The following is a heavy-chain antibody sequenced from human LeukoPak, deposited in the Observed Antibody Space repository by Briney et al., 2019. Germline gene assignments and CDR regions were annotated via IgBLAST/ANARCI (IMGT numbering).Heavy chain of an antibody. J-gene: IGHJ6*04. CDR3: AELRITMIGGV. V-gene: IGHV3-23*01. CDR2: ISGSGGST. Sequence: GGSLRLSCAASEFTFNSYAMSWVRQAPGKGLEWVSAISGSGGSTYYADSVKGRFTISRDNAKNSLYLQMNSLRAEDTAVYYCAELRITMIGGVWGKGTTVTISS. D-gene: IGHD3-10*02. CDR1: EFTFNSYA.